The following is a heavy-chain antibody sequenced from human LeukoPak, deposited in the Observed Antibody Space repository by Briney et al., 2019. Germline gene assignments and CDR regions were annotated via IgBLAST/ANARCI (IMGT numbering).Heavy chain of an antibody. Sequence: GGSLRLSCAASGFTFSNAWMSWVRQAPGKGLEWVGRIKSKTDGGTTDYAAPVKGRFTISRDNSKNTLYLQMNSLRAEDTAAYYCGCSGWYRGSDYYMDVWGKGTTVTISS. J-gene: IGHJ6*03. CDR1: GFTFSNAW. CDR2: IKSKTDGGTT. CDR3: GCSGWYRGSDYYMDV. V-gene: IGHV3-15*01. D-gene: IGHD6-19*01.